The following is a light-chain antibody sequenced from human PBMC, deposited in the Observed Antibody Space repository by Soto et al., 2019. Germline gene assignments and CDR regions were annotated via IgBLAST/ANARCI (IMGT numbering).Light chain of an antibody. CDR2: GNS. Sequence: QSVLTQAPSESGAPGQRVTISCTGSSSNIGAGYDVHWYQQLPGTAPKLLIYGNSNRPSGVPDRFSGSKSGTSASLAITGLQAEDEADYYCQSYDSSLSGWVFGGGTQLTVL. J-gene: IGLJ3*02. CDR1: SSNIGAGYD. CDR3: QSYDSSLSGWV. V-gene: IGLV1-40*01.